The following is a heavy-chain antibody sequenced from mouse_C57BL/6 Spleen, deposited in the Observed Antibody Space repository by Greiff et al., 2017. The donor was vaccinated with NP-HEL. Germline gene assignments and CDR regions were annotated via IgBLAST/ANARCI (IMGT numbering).Heavy chain of an antibody. CDR2: ISDGGSYT. CDR1: GFTFSSYA. J-gene: IGHJ2*01. D-gene: IGHD1-1*01. Sequence: DVQLVESGGGLVKPGGSLKLSCAASGFTFSSYAMSWVRQTPEKRLEWVATISDGGSYTYYPDNVKGRFTISRDNAKNNLYLQMSHLKSEDTAMDYWARGRGTTVVAFDHWGQGTTLTVSS. CDR3: ARGRGTTVVAFDH. V-gene: IGHV5-4*01.